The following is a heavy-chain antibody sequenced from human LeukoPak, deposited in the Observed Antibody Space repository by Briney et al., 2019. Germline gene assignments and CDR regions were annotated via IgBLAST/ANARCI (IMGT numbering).Heavy chain of an antibody. J-gene: IGHJ4*02. CDR3: AGGGRWLQFFDY. CDR1: GGSFSGYY. V-gene: IGHV4-34*01. CDR2: INHSGST. Sequence: SETLSLTCAVYGGSFSGYYWSWIRQPPGKGLEWIGEINHSGSTNYNPSLKSRVTISVDTSKNQFSLKLSSVTAADTAVYYCAGGGRWLQFFDYWGQGTLVTVSS. D-gene: IGHD5-24*01.